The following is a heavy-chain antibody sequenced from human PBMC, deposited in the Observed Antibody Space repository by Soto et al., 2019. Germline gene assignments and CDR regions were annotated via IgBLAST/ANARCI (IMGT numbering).Heavy chain of an antibody. J-gene: IGHJ6*02. Sequence: PSETLSLTCAVYGGSFSGYYWSWIHQPPGKGLEWIGEINHSGSTNYNPSLKSRVTISVDTSKNQFSLKLSSVIAADTAVYYCARDLWLVRYYYGMDVWGQGTTVTVSS. CDR1: GGSFSGYY. CDR3: ARDLWLVRYYYGMDV. CDR2: INHSGST. V-gene: IGHV4-34*01. D-gene: IGHD6-19*01.